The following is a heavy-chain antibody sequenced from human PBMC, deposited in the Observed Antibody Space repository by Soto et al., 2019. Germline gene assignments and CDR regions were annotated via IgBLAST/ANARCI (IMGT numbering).Heavy chain of an antibody. CDR3: VRDPQRRNDYNFDS. Sequence: GGSLRLSCAASGFIFTDYSLSWIRQATGKGLEWVSEITNGGETTQHSAYVKGRFTLSRDNAKKVLFLQMNSLSAEDTAVYYCVRDPQRRNDYNFDSWGRGTLVTVCS. J-gene: IGHJ4*02. V-gene: IGHV3-11*01. D-gene: IGHD4-4*01. CDR2: ITNGGETT. CDR1: GFIFTDYS.